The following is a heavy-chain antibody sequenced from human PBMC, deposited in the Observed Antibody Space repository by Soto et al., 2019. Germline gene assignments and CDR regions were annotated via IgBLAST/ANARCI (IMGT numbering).Heavy chain of an antibody. D-gene: IGHD6-19*01. CDR1: GFSLSTSGVG. J-gene: IGHJ4*02. CDR3: ANSWYSSCWYGWYYFDF. Sequence: QITLKESGPTLVKPTQTLTLTCTFSGFSLSTSGVGVGWIRQPPGKALEWLALIYWDDDKRYSPSLKSRLNIPKDPTKNPVVLTMTHMDPVGTATYFCANSWYSSCWYGWYYFDFWGQGTLVTVSS. CDR2: IYWDDDK. V-gene: IGHV2-5*02.